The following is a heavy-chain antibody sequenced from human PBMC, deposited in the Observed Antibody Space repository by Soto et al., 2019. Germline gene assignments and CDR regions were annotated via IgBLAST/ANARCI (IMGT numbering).Heavy chain of an antibody. CDR3: ARDRSSSWYNGTFYFDS. CDR2: IIPLFDAT. Sequence: QVQLVQSGAEVRKPGSSVKVSCKASGGTFTTYDISWVRQAPGQGLEWMGGIIPLFDATKYAQKFQGRVTITADKSTGTAYMELRSLRSEDPAMYYCARDRSSSWYNGTFYFDSWGQGPLVTVSS. CDR1: GGTFTTYD. V-gene: IGHV1-69*06. J-gene: IGHJ4*02. D-gene: IGHD6-19*01.